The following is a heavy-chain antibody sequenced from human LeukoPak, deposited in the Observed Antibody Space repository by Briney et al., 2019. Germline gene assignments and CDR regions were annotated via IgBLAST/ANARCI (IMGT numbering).Heavy chain of an antibody. Sequence: ASVKVSCKASGYTFTSYDINWVRQATGQGLEWMGWMNPNSGNTGYAQKFQGRVTMTRNTSISTDYMELSSLRSEDTAVYYCARTRGTRPYYYYYMDVWGKGTTVTVSS. CDR1: GYTFTSYD. V-gene: IGHV1-8*01. CDR2: MNPNSGNT. CDR3: ARTRGTRPYYYYYMDV. D-gene: IGHD2-2*01. J-gene: IGHJ6*03.